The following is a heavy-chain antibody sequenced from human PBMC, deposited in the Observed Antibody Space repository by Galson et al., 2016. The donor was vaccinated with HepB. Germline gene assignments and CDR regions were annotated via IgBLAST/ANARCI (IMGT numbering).Heavy chain of an antibody. Sequence: SLRLSCAVSGFTFRSYSMNWVRQAPGGGLEWVSTISSHSIYIYYTDSVTGRFTITRDNAENSASLQMNNLRAEDTAVYYCTRALSLGMPGGFDIWGQGTTVTVAS. CDR3: TRALSLGMPGGFDI. CDR1: GFTFRSYS. D-gene: IGHD2-2*01. V-gene: IGHV3-21*01. J-gene: IGHJ3*02. CDR2: ISSHSIYI.